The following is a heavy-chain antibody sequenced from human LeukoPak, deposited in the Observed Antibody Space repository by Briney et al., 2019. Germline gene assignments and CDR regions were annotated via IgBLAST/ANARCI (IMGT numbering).Heavy chain of an antibody. V-gene: IGHV4-34*01. D-gene: IGHD3-10*01. CDR2: INHSGST. J-gene: IGHJ4*02. CDR1: GGSFSGYY. Sequence: PSETLSLTCAVYGGSFSGYYWSWIRQPPGKGLEWIGEINHSGSTNYNPSLKSRVTISVDTSKNQFSLKLSSVTAADTAVYYCARHLYYYGSGSPYYFDYWGQGTLVTVSS. CDR3: ARHLYYYGSGSPYYFDY.